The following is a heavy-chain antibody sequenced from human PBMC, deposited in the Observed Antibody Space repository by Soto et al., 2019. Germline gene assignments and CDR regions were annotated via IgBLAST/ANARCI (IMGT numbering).Heavy chain of an antibody. V-gene: IGHV4-39*07. CDR1: GGSISSNNYY. Sequence: SETLSLTCTVSGGSISSNNYYWGWIRQSPGKGLEWIGEINHSGSTNYNPSLKSRVTISVDTSKNQFSLKLSSVTAADTAVYYCARGRRKYFDYWGQGTLVTVSS. CDR3: ARGRRKYFDY. J-gene: IGHJ4*02. CDR2: INHSGST.